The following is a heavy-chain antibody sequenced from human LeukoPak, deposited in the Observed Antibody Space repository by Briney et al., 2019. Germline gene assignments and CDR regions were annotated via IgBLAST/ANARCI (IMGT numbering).Heavy chain of an antibody. CDR3: ARDFRGYYRIDY. CDR1: GFTVSSNY. J-gene: IGHJ4*02. Sequence: PGGSLRLSCAGSGFTVSSNYMSWVRQAPGKGLEWVSVIYSGDSTYYADSVKGRFIISRDNSKNTVYLQMNSLRAEDPAVYYCARDFRGYYRIDYWGQGTLVTVSS. CDR2: IYSGDST. V-gene: IGHV3-66*01. D-gene: IGHD3-3*01.